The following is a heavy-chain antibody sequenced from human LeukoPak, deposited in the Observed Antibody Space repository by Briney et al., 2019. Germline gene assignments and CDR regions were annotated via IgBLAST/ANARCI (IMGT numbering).Heavy chain of an antibody. CDR3: ARHGTPLRYGSGNYYKGAPFDY. D-gene: IGHD3-10*01. J-gene: IGHJ4*02. CDR1: GDSISSDY. Sequence: SETLSLTCAVSGDSISSDYWSWVRQPPGKGLEWIGYIYYTGSTNYNPSLKSRVTISVDTSKNQFSLKLSSVTAADTAVYYCARHGTPLRYGSGNYYKGAPFDYWGQGTLVTVSS. CDR2: IYYTGST. V-gene: IGHV4-59*08.